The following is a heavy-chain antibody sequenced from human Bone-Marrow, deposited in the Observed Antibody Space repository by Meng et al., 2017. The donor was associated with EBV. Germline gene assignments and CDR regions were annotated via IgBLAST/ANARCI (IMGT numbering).Heavy chain of an antibody. D-gene: IGHD5-18*01. CDR1: GESITTYTSY. J-gene: IGHJ5*02. V-gene: IGHV4-39*01. CDR2: IYHSGTT. CDR3: ARRAASWFDP. Sequence: HLHLQESAPGLVKPSETLSLTCTVSGESITTYTSYWGWIRQPPGKGLEWIGTIYHSGTTYYNPSLQSRVTISVDTSKNQFSLKMNSVTAADTAVYYCARRAASWFDPWGQGALVTVSS.